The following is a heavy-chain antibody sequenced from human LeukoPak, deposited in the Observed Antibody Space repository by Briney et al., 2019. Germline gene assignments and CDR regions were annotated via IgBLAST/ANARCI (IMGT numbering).Heavy chain of an antibody. CDR3: GGGGYYGSGSYWGICVY. CDR1: GGSISSGDYY. V-gene: IGHV4-30-4*01. D-gene: IGHD3-10*01. CDR2: IYYSGST. Sequence: SETLSLTCTVSGGSISSGDYYWSWIRQPPGKGLEWIGYIYYSGSTYYNPSLKSRVIISVDTSKNQFSLKLSSVTAADTAVYYWGGGGYYGSGSYWGICVYWGQGTVHSVPS. J-gene: IGHJ4*02.